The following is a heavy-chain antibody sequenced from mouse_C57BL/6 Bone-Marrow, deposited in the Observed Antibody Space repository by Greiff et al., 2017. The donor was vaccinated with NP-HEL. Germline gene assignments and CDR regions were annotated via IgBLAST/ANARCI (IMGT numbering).Heavy chain of an antibody. Sequence: EVKLVESGGDLVKPGGSLKLSCAASGFTFSSYGMSWVRQTPDKRLEWVATISSGGSYTYYPDSVKGRFTISRDTAKNTLYLQMSSLKSEDTAMYYCARHVTTVVGAYWGQGTLVTVSA. CDR1: GFTFSSYG. J-gene: IGHJ3*01. CDR2: ISSGGSYT. CDR3: ARHVTTVVGAY. D-gene: IGHD1-1*01. V-gene: IGHV5-6*02.